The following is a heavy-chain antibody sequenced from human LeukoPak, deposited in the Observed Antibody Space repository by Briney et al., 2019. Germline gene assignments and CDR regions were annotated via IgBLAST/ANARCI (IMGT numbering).Heavy chain of an antibody. V-gene: IGHV3-53*01. CDR2: LYSDGNT. CDR1: GFTFITND. CDR3: ARGVEPLAANTLAY. Sequence: GGSLRLSCAASGFTFITNDMTWVRQAPGKGLEWVSVLYSDGNTKYAVSVQGRFTISRDNSKNTLYLEMNSLSPDDTAVYYCARGVEPLAANTLAYWGQGTLVTVSS. D-gene: IGHD1-14*01. J-gene: IGHJ4*02.